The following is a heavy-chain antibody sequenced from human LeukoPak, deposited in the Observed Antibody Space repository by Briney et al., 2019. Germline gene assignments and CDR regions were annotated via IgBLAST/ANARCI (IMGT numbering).Heavy chain of an antibody. CDR1: GGSVSSSTYS. J-gene: IGHJ5*02. Sequence: SETLSLTCNLSGGSVSSSTYSWVWIRQPPGKGLEWIGSICKSGNTYYNPSLKSRVTISVDTSKNHFSLKLSSVTAADTAVYYCAAGSTIFGVLIMGSWFDPWGQGTLVTVSS. V-gene: IGHV4-39*02. D-gene: IGHD3-3*01. CDR3: AAGSTIFGVLIMGSWFDP. CDR2: ICKSGNT.